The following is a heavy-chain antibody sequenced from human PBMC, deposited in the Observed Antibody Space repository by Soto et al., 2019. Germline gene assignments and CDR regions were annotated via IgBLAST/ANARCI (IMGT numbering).Heavy chain of an antibody. D-gene: IGHD3-10*01. CDR3: AHRVNMARGPYNYFGP. Sequence: SGPTLVNPTQTLTLTCSLSGFSLTTGVGVGWIRQPPGKALEWLAIIYWNDEKLYNPSLKTRLTITKDTSKNQVVLTVTDMDPVDTATYYCAHRVNMARGPYNYFGPWGQGTLVTVSS. J-gene: IGHJ5*02. CDR1: GFSLTTGVG. CDR2: IYWNDEK. V-gene: IGHV2-5*01.